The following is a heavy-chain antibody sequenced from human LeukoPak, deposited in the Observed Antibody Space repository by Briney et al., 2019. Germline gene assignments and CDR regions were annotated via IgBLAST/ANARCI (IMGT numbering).Heavy chain of an antibody. CDR2: IYYSGST. V-gene: IGHV4-59*11. CDR3: VRERQHYNFDY. J-gene: IGHJ4*02. D-gene: IGHD3-3*02. Sequence: SETLSLTCTVSGGSISSHFWSWIRQPPGKGLEWIGYIYYSGSTNYNPSLKSRVTISVDTSKNQFSLKLSSVAAADTAVYYCVRERQHYNFDYWGQGTLVTVSS. CDR1: GGSISSHF.